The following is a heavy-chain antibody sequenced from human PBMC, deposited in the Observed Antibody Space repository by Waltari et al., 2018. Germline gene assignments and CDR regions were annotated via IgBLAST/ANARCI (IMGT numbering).Heavy chain of an antibody. CDR2: IYYSGST. J-gene: IGHJ4*02. Sequence: QVQLQESGPGLVKPSETLSLTCTVSGGSISSHYWSWIRKPPGKGLEWIGYIYYSGSTNYNPSLKSRVTISVDTSKNQFSLKLSSVTAADTAVYYCARYIAVAGNFDYWGQGTLVTVSS. CDR3: ARYIAVAGNFDY. CDR1: GGSISSHY. V-gene: IGHV4-59*11. D-gene: IGHD6-19*01.